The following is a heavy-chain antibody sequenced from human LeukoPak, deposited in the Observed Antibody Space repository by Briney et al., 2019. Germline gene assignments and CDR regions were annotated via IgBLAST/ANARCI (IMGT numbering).Heavy chain of an antibody. V-gene: IGHV3-74*01. D-gene: IGHD1-26*01. Sequence: GGSLRLSCAASGFTFSTYWMHWVRQAPGKGLVWVSRINRDGSGTTYADSVKGRFTISRDNAKNTLYLQMNSLRAEETAFNYCGRALGSSSDYWGQGTMVTVPS. CDR2: INRDGSGT. J-gene: IGHJ4*02. CDR3: GRALGSSSDY. CDR1: GFTFSTYW.